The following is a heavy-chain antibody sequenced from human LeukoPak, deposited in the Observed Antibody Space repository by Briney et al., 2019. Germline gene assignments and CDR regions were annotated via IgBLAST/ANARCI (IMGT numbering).Heavy chain of an antibody. Sequence: GGSLRLSCAASGFTFSSYSMNWVRQAPGKGLEWVSSISSSSSYIYYADSVKGRFTISRDNAKNSLYLQLNSLRAEDTAVYYCARDQLGWGSPGSPRLLGDAFDIWGQGTMVTVSS. J-gene: IGHJ3*02. CDR3: ARDQLGWGSPGSPRLLGDAFDI. CDR2: ISSSSSYI. V-gene: IGHV3-21*01. D-gene: IGHD2-21*02. CDR1: GFTFSSYS.